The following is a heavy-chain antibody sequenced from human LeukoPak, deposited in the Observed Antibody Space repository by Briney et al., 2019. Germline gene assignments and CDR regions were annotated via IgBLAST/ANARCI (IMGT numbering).Heavy chain of an antibody. V-gene: IGHV3-48*04. Sequence: GGSLRLSCAASGFSFSGYSMNWVRQAPGKGLEWVSYISRSSMTIYYADSVRGRFTVSRDNANNSLYLQMNSLRAEHTAVYYCAPPSYSPWPWGQGALVVVSS. CDR3: APPSYSPWP. CDR1: GFSFSGYS. D-gene: IGHD2-21*01. CDR2: ISRSSMTI. J-gene: IGHJ5*02.